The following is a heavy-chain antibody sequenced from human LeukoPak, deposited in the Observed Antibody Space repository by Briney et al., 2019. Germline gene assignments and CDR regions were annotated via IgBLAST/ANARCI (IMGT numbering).Heavy chain of an antibody. V-gene: IGHV4-39*07. Sequence: SETLSLTCTVSGDSISKSNFYWGWIRQPPGKGLERIGSVYYRRRSDQNPSLKSRVTISGDTSKNQFSLNLSSVTAADTAVYYCARALVGARYYFDYWGQGTLVTVSS. CDR2: VYYRRRS. J-gene: IGHJ4*02. D-gene: IGHD1-26*01. CDR3: ARALVGARYYFDY. CDR1: GDSISKSNFY.